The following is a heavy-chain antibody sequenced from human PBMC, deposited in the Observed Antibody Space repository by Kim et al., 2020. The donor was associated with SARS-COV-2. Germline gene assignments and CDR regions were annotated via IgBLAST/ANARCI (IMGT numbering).Heavy chain of an antibody. J-gene: IGHJ4*02. D-gene: IGHD2-2*02. V-gene: IGHV3-74*01. CDR3: AHFGISASCYRNGHS. Sequence: DSMKGRFTISRDNAKNILYLQMNSLRAEDTAVYYCAHFGISASCYRNGHSWGQGTLVTVSS.